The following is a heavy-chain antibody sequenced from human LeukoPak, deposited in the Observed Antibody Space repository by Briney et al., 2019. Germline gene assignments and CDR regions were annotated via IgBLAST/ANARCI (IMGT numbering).Heavy chain of an antibody. CDR1: GYTFTSYY. CDR3: AREREFEGAILYFDY. Sequence: ASVKVSCKASGYTFTSYYMHWVRQAPGQGLEWMGIINPSGGSTSYAQKFRGRVTTTRDTSTSTVYMELSSLRSEDTAVYYCAREREFEGAILYFDYWGQGTLVTVSS. V-gene: IGHV1-46*01. CDR2: INPSGGST. J-gene: IGHJ4*02. D-gene: IGHD3-16*02.